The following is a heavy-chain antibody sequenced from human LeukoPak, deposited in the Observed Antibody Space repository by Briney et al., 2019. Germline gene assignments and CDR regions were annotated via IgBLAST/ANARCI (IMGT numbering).Heavy chain of an antibody. CDR1: GFSFSSYA. CDR3: SGDGWCGDYNGFDP. D-gene: IGHD3-10*01. Sequence: GGSLRLSCAASGFSFSSYAMSWVRQAPGKGQERVSAISGSGGSTYYADSVTGRFTISSNNSKNTLKPQINLLKPRDKAMDYGSGDGWCGDYNGFDPWGQGTLVTVSS. CDR2: ISGSGGST. V-gene: IGHV3-23*01. J-gene: IGHJ5*02.